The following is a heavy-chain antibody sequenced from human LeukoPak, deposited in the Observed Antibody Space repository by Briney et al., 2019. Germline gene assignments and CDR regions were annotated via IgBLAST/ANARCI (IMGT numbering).Heavy chain of an antibody. CDR3: AKQGEPDFFDY. D-gene: IGHD1-14*01. V-gene: IGHV3-9*01. CDR1: GFTFSSYA. Sequence: PGGSLRLSCAASGFTFSSYAMSWVRQVPGKGLEWVSGITWNSGDIDYADSVKGRFTISRDNAKNSLYLQMSSLRVEDTAFYYCAKQGEPDFFDYWGQGTLVTVSS. J-gene: IGHJ4*02. CDR2: ITWNSGDI.